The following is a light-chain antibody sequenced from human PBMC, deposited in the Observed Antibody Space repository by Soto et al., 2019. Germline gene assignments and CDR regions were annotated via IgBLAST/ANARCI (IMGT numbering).Light chain of an antibody. CDR2: DAS. V-gene: IGKV3-11*01. Sequence: IVLTQSPATLSLSPWERATLSCRASQTISSYLAWYQQKPGQAPRLLIHDASHRATGIPARFSGSGSGTDFSLTISSLEPEDFAVYYCQQYGYSPITFGQGTRLEIK. J-gene: IGKJ5*01. CDR3: QQYGYSPIT. CDR1: QTISSY.